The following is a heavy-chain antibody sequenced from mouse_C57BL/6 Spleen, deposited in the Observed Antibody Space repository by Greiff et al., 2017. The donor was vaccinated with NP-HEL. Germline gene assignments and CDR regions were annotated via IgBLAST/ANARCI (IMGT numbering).Heavy chain of an antibody. D-gene: IGHD2-1*01. Sequence: VQLKESGPGLVKPSQSLSLTCSVTGYSITSGYYWNWIRQFPGNKLEWMGYISYDGSNNYNPSRKNRISITRDTSKNQFFLKLNSVTTEDTATYYCASIYYGAYWGQGTLVTVSA. CDR1: GYSITSGYY. CDR3: ASIYYGAY. J-gene: IGHJ3*01. CDR2: ISYDGSN. V-gene: IGHV3-6*01.